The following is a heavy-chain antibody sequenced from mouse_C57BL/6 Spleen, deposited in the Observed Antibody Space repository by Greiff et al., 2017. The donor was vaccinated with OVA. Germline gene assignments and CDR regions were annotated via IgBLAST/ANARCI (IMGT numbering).Heavy chain of an antibody. D-gene: IGHD2-1*01. V-gene: IGHV2-6*03. CDR1: GFSLTSYG. CDR3: ARSGNYGFYWYFDV. CDR2: IWSDGST. Sequence: VKLKESGPGLVAPSQSLSITCTVSGFSLTSYGVHWVRQPPGKGLEWLVVIWSDGSTTYNSALKSRLSISKDNSKSQVFLKMNSLQTDDTAMYYCARSGNYGFYWYFDVWGTGTTVTVSS. J-gene: IGHJ1*03.